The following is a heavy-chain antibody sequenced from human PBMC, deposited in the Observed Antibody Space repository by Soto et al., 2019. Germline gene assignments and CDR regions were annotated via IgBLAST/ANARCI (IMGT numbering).Heavy chain of an antibody. CDR2: INPKTAAT. Sequence: QVQLVQSGAGVKKSGASVKVSCKASGYTFSDYFIQWLRQAPGQGLEWVAWINPKTAATNYAKKFQDRVTLTSDTSFSTAYLELTRLRPDDTAVYYCARIKWGLDYYSGMDVWGQGTAVTVSS. J-gene: IGHJ6*02. D-gene: IGHD1-26*01. V-gene: IGHV1-2*02. CDR1: GYTFSDYF. CDR3: ARIKWGLDYYSGMDV.